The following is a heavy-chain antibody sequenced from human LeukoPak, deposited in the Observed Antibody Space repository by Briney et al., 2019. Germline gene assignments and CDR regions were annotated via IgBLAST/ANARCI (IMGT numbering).Heavy chain of an antibody. CDR1: GGSISSYY. J-gene: IGHJ4*02. CDR2: IYTSGST. D-gene: IGHD2-2*01. V-gene: IGHV4-4*07. Sequence: SETLSLTCTVSGGSISSYYWSWIRQPAGKGLEWIGRIYTSGSTNYNPSLKSRVTMSVDTSKNQFSLKLSSVAAADTAVYYCARADCSSTSCPNDYWGQGTLVTVSS. CDR3: ARADCSSTSCPNDY.